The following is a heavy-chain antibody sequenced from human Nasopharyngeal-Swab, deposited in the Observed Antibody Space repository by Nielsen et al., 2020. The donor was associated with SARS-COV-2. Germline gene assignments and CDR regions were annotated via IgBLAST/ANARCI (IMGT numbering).Heavy chain of an antibody. Sequence: GGSLRLSCAASGFTSSNYAMSWVRQAPGKGLEWVSSIFGSGAITSYADSVKGRFTISRDNSKNTLYLQMDSLRAEDTAVYYCSTLPLGYCSGVSCLDAWGQGTLVTVSS. CDR2: IFGSGAIT. V-gene: IGHV3-23*01. J-gene: IGHJ5*02. CDR3: STLPLGYCSGVSCLDA. CDR1: GFTSSNYA. D-gene: IGHD2-15*01.